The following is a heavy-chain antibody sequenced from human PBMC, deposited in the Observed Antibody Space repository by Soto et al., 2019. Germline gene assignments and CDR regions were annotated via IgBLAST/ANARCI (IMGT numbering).Heavy chain of an antibody. CDR3: ARLYDYVWGSYRPGFDY. D-gene: IGHD3-16*02. CDR2: IYYSGST. J-gene: IGHJ4*02. Sequence: QLQLQESGPGLVKPSETLSLTCTVSGGSISSSSYYWGWIRQPPGKGLEWIGSIYYSGSTYYNPSLKSRVTISVDTSKNQFSLTLSSVTAADTAVYYCARLYDYVWGSYRPGFDYWVQGTLVTVSS. V-gene: IGHV4-39*01. CDR1: GGSISSSSYY.